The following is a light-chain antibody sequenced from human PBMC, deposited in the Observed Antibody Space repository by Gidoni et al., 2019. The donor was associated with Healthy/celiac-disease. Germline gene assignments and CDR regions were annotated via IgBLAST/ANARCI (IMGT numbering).Light chain of an antibody. J-gene: IGKJ1*01. Sequence: AIRMTQSPSSFSASTGDRVTITCRASQGISSSLAWYQQKPGKAPTLLIYAASTLQSGVPSRFSGSGSGTYFTLTISCLQSEDFATYYCQQYYSYPRTFGQGPKVEIK. CDR2: AAS. CDR1: QGISSS. CDR3: QQYYSYPRT. V-gene: IGKV1-8*01.